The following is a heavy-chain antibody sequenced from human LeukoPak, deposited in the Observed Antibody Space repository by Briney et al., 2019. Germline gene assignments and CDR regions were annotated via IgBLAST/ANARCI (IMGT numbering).Heavy chain of an antibody. J-gene: IGHJ4*02. V-gene: IGHV1-18*01. D-gene: IGHD1-26*01. CDR2: ISAYNGNT. Sequence: ASVKVSCKASGYTFTSYGISWVRQAPGQGLEWMGWISAYNGNTNYAQKLQGRVTMTTDTSTSTAYMELRSLRSDDTAVYYCARDALSIVGATYFDYWGQGTLVTVTS. CDR1: GYTFTSYG. CDR3: ARDALSIVGATYFDY.